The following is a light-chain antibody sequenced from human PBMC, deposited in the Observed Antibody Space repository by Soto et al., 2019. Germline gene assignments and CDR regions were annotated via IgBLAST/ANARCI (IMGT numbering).Light chain of an antibody. CDR3: SSYSISTADL. Sequence: QSALTQPASVSGSPGQSITISCTRTSSDVGGYDYVSWYQLHPGKAPKLMVFEVSNRPSGASYRFSVFKSGNTASLTISGLQAEDEADCLCSSYSISTADLFGSGTKVTVL. CDR2: EVS. V-gene: IGLV2-14*01. J-gene: IGLJ1*01. CDR1: SSDVGGYDY.